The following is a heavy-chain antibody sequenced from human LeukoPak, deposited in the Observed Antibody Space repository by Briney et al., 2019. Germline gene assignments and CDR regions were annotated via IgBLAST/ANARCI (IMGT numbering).Heavy chain of an antibody. CDR2: FDPEDGET. CDR1: GYTFTSYG. CDR3: ATDLG. J-gene: IGHJ4*02. Sequence: ASVKVSCKASGYTFTSYGISWVRQAPGQGLEWMGGFDPEDGETIYAQKFQGRVTMTEDTSTDTAYMELSSLRSEDTAVYYCATDLGWGQGTLVTVSS. V-gene: IGHV1-24*01.